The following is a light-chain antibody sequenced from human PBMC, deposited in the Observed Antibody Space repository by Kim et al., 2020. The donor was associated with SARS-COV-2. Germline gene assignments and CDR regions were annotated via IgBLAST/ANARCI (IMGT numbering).Light chain of an antibody. CDR2: GAS. Sequence: PGERVTLSCRASQSGSSSYLTWYQQKPGQAPRLLIYGASTRATGIPARFSGSGSGTDFTLTISSLQPEDFAVYYCQQDYNLPLTFGGGTKVDIK. V-gene: IGKV3D-7*01. J-gene: IGKJ4*01. CDR3: QQDYNLPLT. CDR1: QSGSSSY.